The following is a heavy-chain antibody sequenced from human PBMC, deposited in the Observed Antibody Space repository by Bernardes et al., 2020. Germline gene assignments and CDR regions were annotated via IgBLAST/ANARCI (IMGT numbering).Heavy chain of an antibody. CDR3: AKESGSYYENFDY. J-gene: IGHJ4*02. D-gene: IGHD1-26*01. CDR2: ISGSGGST. V-gene: IGHV3-23*01. Sequence: GGSLRLSCEACGFTFSSYAMSWVRQAPGKGLEWVSAISGSGGSTYYADSVKGRFTISRDNSKNTLYLQMNSLRAEDTAVYYCAKESGSYYENFDYWGQGTLVTVSS. CDR1: GFTFSSYA.